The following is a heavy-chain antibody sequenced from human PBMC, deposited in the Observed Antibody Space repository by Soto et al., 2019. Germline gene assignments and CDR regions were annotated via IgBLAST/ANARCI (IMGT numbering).Heavy chain of an antibody. V-gene: IGHV4-59*01. Sequence: PSETLSLTCTVSGGSISSYYWSWLRQPPGKGLEWIGYIYYSGSTDYDPSLKSRVTISVDTSKNQFSLKLSLRSDDTAVYYCAGPDPSGFKGSFIFGVVPRPYYYYGMDVWGQGTTVTVSS. J-gene: IGHJ6*02. CDR2: IYYSGST. CDR1: GGSISSYY. CDR3: AGPDPSGFKGSFIFGVVPRPYYYYGMDV. D-gene: IGHD3-3*01.